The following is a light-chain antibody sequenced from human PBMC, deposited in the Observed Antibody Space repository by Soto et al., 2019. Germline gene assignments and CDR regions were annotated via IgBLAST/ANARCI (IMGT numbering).Light chain of an antibody. CDR1: SSNIGAGYD. V-gene: IGLV1-40*01. CDR2: GNS. J-gene: IGLJ3*02. CDR3: QSYGSSLSGNWV. Sequence: QSVLTQPPSVSGAPGQRVTISCTGSSSNIGAGYDVHWYRQLPGTAPKLLIYGNSNRPSGVPDRFSGSKSGTSASLAITGLQAEDEADYYCQSYGSSLSGNWVFGGGTKVTVL.